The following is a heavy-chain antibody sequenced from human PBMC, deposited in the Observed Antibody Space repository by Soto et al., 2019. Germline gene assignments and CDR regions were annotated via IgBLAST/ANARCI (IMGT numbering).Heavy chain of an antibody. CDR3: ARPRYPGRGYYGMDV. V-gene: IGHV5-51*01. D-gene: IGHD2-15*01. CDR2: IYPGDSDT. CDR1: GYSFTSYW. Sequence: PGESLKISCKGSGYSFTSYWIGWVRQMPGKGLEWMGIIYPGDSDTRYSPSFQGQVTISADKSITTAYLQWSSLKASDTAMYYCARPRYPGRGYYGMDVWGQGTTVTVPS. J-gene: IGHJ6*02.